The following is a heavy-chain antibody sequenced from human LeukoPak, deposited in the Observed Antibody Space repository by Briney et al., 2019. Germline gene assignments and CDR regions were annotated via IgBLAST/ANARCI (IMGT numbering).Heavy chain of an antibody. D-gene: IGHD1-26*01. CDR2: IYSGDSA. J-gene: IGHJ4*02. CDR1: GFTVSSND. CDR3: ARDAWDC. V-gene: IGHV3-66*01. Sequence: GGSLRLSCAASGFTVSSNDMSWVRQAPGKGLEWVSVIYSGDSAYYADSVRGRFSISRDNSKNTVYLQMNGLRAEDTAVYYCARDAWDCWGQGTLVTVSS.